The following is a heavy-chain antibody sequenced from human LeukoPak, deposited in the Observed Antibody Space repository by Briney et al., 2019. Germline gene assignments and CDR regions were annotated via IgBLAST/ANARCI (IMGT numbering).Heavy chain of an antibody. CDR1: GFTFSDYY. CDR3: ATSGKNYYDSSGSLDY. J-gene: IGHJ4*02. CDR2: ISSSGSTI. V-gene: IGHV3-11*01. D-gene: IGHD3-22*01. Sequence: PGGSLRLSCAASGFTFSDYYMSWIRQAPGKGLEWVSYISSSGSTIYYADFVKGRFTISRDNAKNSLYLQMNSLRAEDTAVYYCATSGKNYYDSSGSLDYWGQGTLVTVSS.